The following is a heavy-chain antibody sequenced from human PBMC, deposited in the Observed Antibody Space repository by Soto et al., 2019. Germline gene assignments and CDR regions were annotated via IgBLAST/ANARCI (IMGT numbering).Heavy chain of an antibody. D-gene: IGHD4-4*01. CDR1: GYKFTSFW. Sequence: GESLKISCQGSGYKFTSFWIGWVRQLPGKGLEWMGIIYPGDSDTRYSPSFQGQVTISVDKSISTAYLQWSSLKASDTATYYCARRGVTISYWYFDLWGRGTLVTAPQ. V-gene: IGHV5-51*01. CDR3: ARRGVTISYWYFDL. J-gene: IGHJ2*01. CDR2: IYPGDSDT.